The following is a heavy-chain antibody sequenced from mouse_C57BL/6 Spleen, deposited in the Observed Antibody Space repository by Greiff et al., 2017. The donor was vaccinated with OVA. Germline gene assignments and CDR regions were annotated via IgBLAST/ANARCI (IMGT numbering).Heavy chain of an antibody. Sequence: VQLKQPGAELVMPGASVKLSCKASGYTFTSYWMHWVKQRPGQGLEWIGEIDPSDSYTNYNQKFKGKSTLTVDKSSSTAYMQLSSLTSEDSAVYYCARSNDYDVFYAMDYWGQGTSVTVSS. CDR3: ARSNDYDVFYAMDY. CDR2: IDPSDSYT. D-gene: IGHD2-4*01. V-gene: IGHV1-69*01. CDR1: GYTFTSYW. J-gene: IGHJ4*01.